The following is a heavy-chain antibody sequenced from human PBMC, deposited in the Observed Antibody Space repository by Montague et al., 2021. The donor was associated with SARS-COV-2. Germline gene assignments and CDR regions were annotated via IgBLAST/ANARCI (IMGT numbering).Heavy chain of an antibody. V-gene: IGHV4-4*07. D-gene: IGHD6-13*01. CDR3: ARGRRIAAGGTSYYGLDV. CDR1: GGSISSYS. J-gene: IGHJ6*02. Sequence: SETLSLTCTVPGGSISSYSWSWIRQPAGKGLEWVGRIYIRETATXNPSLTSRVIMSADTSKNQISLKLSSVTAADTAVYYCARGRRIAAGGTSYYGLDVWGQGTTVTVSS. CDR2: IYIRETA.